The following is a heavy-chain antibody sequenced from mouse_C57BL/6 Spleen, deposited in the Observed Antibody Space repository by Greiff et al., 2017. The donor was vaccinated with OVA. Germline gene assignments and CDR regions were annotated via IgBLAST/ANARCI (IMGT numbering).Heavy chain of an antibody. CDR2: IYPRDGST. D-gene: IGHD4-1*01. J-gene: IGHJ3*01. Sequence: QVQLQQSGPELVKPGASVKLSCKASGYTFTSYDMNWVKQRPGQGLEWIGWIYPRDGSTKYNEKFKGKATLTVDTSSSTAYMELHSLTSEDSAVYFCARSLTAAWFAYWGQGTLVTVSA. CDR3: ARSLTAAWFAY. CDR1: GYTFTSYD. V-gene: IGHV1-85*01.